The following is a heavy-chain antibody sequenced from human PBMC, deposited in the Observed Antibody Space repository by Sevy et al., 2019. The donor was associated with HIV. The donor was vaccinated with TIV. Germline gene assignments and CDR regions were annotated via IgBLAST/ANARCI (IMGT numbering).Heavy chain of an antibody. CDR2: ISYDGSNK. CDR3: ARVMAANDY. V-gene: IGHV3-30-3*01. D-gene: IGHD2-8*01. CDR1: GFTFSSYA. Sequence: GGSLRLSCAASGFTFSSYAMHWVRQAPGKGLGWVAVISYDGSNKYYADSVKGRFTISRDNSKNTLYLQMNSLRAEDTAVYYCARVMAANDYWGQGTLVTVSS. J-gene: IGHJ4*02.